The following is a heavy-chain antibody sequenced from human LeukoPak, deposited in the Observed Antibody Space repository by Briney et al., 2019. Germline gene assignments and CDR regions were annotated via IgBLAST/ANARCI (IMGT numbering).Heavy chain of an antibody. CDR2: INSDGSST. V-gene: IGHV3-74*01. CDR1: GFTFSSYW. J-gene: IGHJ4*02. D-gene: IGHD3-22*01. CDR3: ARGGYFYDDSGYARFDY. Sequence: HAGGSLRLSCAASGFTFSSYWMHWVRQAPGKGLVWVSRINSDGSSTSHADSVKGRFTISRDSAKNTLYLQINSLRAEDTAMYYCARGGYFYDDSGYARFDYWGQGTLVTVSS.